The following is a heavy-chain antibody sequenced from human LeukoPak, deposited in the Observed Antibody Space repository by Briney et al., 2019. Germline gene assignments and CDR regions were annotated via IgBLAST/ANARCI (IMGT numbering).Heavy chain of an antibody. CDR3: VRALGSSSADY. CDR1: GFTFTHSW. J-gene: IGHJ4*02. Sequence: PGGALRLSCAASGFTFTHSWMSWVRQAPGEGLEWVANIKKDGSEKYYVDSVEGRFTISRDNAKNSVSLQMNSLRGEDTAVYYCVRALGSSSADYWGQGTLVTVSS. V-gene: IGHV3-7*01. D-gene: IGHD6-6*01. CDR2: IKKDGSEK.